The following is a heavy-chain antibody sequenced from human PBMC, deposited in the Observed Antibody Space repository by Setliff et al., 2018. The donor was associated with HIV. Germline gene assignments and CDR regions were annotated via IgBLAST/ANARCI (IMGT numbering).Heavy chain of an antibody. J-gene: IGHJ4*02. D-gene: IGHD6-13*01. CDR3: ARHLIPGDPRYSSSWYY. CDR1: GFTFPDHW. Sequence: GESLKISCQTSGFTFPDHWIAWVRQLPGKGLEWMGIIYPGDSSTKYSPSFQGQVTISADKSISTAYLQWSSLKASDTAMYYCARHLIPGDPRYSSSWYYWGQGTLVTVSS. V-gene: IGHV5-51*01. CDR2: IYPGDSST.